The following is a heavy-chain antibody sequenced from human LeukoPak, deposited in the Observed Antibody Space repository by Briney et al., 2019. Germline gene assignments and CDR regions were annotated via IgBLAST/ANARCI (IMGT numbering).Heavy chain of an antibody. CDR3: AKDPFNYDILTDDAFDI. V-gene: IGHV3-23*01. D-gene: IGHD3-9*01. CDR2: ISGSGGST. Sequence: GGSLRLSCAASGFTFSNYAMTWVRQAPGKGVEWVSAISGSGGSTYYADSVKGRFTISRDNSKNTLYLQMNSLRAEDTAVYYCAKDPFNYDILTDDAFDIWGQGTMVTVSS. J-gene: IGHJ3*02. CDR1: GFTFSNYA.